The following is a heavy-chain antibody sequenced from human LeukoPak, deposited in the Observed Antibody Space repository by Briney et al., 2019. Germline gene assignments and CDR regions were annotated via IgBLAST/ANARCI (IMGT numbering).Heavy chain of an antibody. V-gene: IGHV3-66*01. CDR2: INSDGST. CDR3: TSDPPRGLEY. CDR1: GLHVSDNY. Sequence: GGSLRLSCVASGLHVSDNYISWVRQVPGKGPEWVSIINSDGSTLDADSVKGRFTISRDISKNTVWLQMNRLRVDDTALYYCTSDPPRGLEYWGQGTLVTVSS. J-gene: IGHJ4*02. D-gene: IGHD3-10*01.